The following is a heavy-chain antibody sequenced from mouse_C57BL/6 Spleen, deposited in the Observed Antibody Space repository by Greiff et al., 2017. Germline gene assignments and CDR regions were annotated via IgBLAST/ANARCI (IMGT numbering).Heavy chain of an antibody. V-gene: IGHV5-9*01. CDR2: ISGGGGNT. Sequence: EVQGVESGGGLVKPGGSLKLSCAASGFTFSSYTMSWVRQTPEKRLEWVATISGGGGNTYYPDSVKGRFTISRDNAKNTLYLQMSSLRSEDTALYYCARENDYYGSSYYFDYWGQGTTLTVSS. J-gene: IGHJ2*01. CDR3: ARENDYYGSSYYFDY. D-gene: IGHD1-1*01. CDR1: GFTFSSYT.